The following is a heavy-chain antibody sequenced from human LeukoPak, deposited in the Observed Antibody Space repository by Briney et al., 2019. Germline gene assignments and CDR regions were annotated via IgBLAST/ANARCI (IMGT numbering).Heavy chain of an antibody. J-gene: IGHJ4*02. CDR1: GFTFSSYA. CDR3: ARDVVVVVAAIEGYFDD. CDR2: ISYDGSNK. D-gene: IGHD2-15*01. V-gene: IGHV3-30*04. Sequence: GGSPRLSCAASGFTFSSYAMHWVRQAPGKGLEWVAVISYDGSNKYYADSVKGRFTISRDNSKNTLYLQMNSLRAEDTAVYYCARDVVVVVAAIEGYFDDWGQETLVTVSS.